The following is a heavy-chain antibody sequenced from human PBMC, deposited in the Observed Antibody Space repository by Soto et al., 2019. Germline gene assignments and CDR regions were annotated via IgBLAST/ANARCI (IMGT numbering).Heavy chain of an antibody. V-gene: IGHV3-21*01. CDR1: GFIFSEYS. Sequence: GGSLRRSCKDSGFIFSEYSMSWVRQAPGKGLEWVSSISGSSSHMYYADSLKGRFTISRDNAKNSLYLQVSGLRAEDAAVYFCAKYTHYSDRSAYPPPYYYDFWGQGMLVTVSS. CDR2: ISGSSSHM. CDR3: AKYTHYSDRSAYPPPYYYDF. J-gene: IGHJ4*02. D-gene: IGHD3-22*01.